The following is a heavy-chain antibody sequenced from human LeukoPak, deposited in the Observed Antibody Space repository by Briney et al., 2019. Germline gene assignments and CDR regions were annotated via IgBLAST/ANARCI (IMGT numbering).Heavy chain of an antibody. CDR2: IYYSGST. CDR3: ASSLGDTAMVTNYAFDI. J-gene: IGHJ3*02. CDR1: GGSISSSSYY. Sequence: SETLSLTCTVSGGSISSSSYYWGWIRQPPGKGLEWIGSIYYSGSTYYNPSLKSRVTISVDTSKNQFSLKLSSVTAADTAVYYCASSLGDTAMVTNYAFDIWGQGTMVTVSS. D-gene: IGHD5-18*01. V-gene: IGHV4-39*07.